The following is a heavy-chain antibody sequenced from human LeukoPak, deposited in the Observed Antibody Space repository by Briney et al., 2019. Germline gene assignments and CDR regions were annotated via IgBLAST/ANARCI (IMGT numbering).Heavy chain of an antibody. CDR1: GGSISSYY. Sequence: PSETLSLTCAVYGGSISSYYWSWIRQPPGKGLEWIGYIYYSGSTNYNPSLKSRVTISVDTSKNQFSLKLSSVTAADTAVYYCARTYSGSYDYWGQGTLVTVSS. D-gene: IGHD3-10*01. CDR2: IYYSGST. V-gene: IGHV4-59*01. CDR3: ARTYSGSYDY. J-gene: IGHJ4*02.